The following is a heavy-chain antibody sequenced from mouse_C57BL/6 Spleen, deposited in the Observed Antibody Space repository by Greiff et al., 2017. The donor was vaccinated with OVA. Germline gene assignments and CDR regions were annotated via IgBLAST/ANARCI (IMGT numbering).Heavy chain of an antibody. Sequence: EVQVVESEGGLVQPGSSMKLSCTASGFTFSDYYMAWVRQVPEKGLEWVANINYDGSSTYYLDSLKSRFIISRDNAKNILYLQMSSLKSEDTATYYCARGGYDYGSDGYFDVWGTGTTVTVSS. CDR1: GFTFSDYY. D-gene: IGHD2-4*01. CDR3: ARGGYDYGSDGYFDV. CDR2: INYDGSST. V-gene: IGHV5-16*01. J-gene: IGHJ1*03.